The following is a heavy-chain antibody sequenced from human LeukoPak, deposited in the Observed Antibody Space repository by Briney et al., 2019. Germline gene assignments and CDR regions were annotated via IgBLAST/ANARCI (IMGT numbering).Heavy chain of an antibody. V-gene: IGHV4-4*07. J-gene: IGHJ6*03. CDR1: GGSISGYY. CDR3: ARDQEQWRYYYMDV. D-gene: IGHD6-19*01. Sequence: SETLSLTCTVSGGSISGYYWSWIRQPAGKGLEWIGRIYTSGSTNYNPSLKSRVTMSVDTSKNQFSLKLSSVTAADTAVYYCARDQEQWRYYYMDVWGKGTTATVSS. CDR2: IYTSGST.